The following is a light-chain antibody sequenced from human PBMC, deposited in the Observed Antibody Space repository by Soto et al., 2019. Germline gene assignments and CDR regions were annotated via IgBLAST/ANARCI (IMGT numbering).Light chain of an antibody. J-gene: IGKJ2*01. Sequence: DIVMTQSPDSLAVSLGERATINCKSSRNVLYSSNNKNYLAWYQQKPRQPPKLLIYWASTRESGVPDRFSGSGSGTDFTLTISGLQAEDVAVYYCQQYFATPYTFGQGSKLELK. CDR1: RNVLYSSNNKNY. CDR3: QQYFATPYT. V-gene: IGKV4-1*01. CDR2: WAS.